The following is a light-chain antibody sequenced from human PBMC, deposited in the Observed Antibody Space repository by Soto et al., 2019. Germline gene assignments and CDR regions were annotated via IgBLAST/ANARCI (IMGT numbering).Light chain of an antibody. CDR2: KAS. CDR3: QQYSTYPWT. Sequence: DIQMTQSPSTLSASVGDRVTIICLASQSISGWLAWYQQKPGKAPKLLIYKASGLETGVPSRFGGSGSGTEFTLTISSLQPDDFATYYCQQYSTYPWTFGQGTKVEIK. CDR1: QSISGW. V-gene: IGKV1-5*03. J-gene: IGKJ1*01.